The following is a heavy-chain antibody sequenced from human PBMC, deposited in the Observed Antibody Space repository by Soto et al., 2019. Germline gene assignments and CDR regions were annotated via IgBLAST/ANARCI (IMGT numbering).Heavy chain of an antibody. D-gene: IGHD3-3*02. CDR1: GGSISSYY. V-gene: IGHV4-59*01. CDR3: ARAISYWFDP. Sequence: SETLSLTCTVSGGSISSYYWSWIRQPPGKGLEWIGYTYYSGSTNYNPSLKSRVTITVDTSKNQFSLKLSSVTAADTAVYYCARAISYWFDPWGQGTLVTVSS. J-gene: IGHJ5*02. CDR2: TYYSGST.